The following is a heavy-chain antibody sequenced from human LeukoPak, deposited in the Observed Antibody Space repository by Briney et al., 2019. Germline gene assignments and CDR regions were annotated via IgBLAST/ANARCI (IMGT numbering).Heavy chain of an antibody. V-gene: IGHV3-48*01. D-gene: IGHD3-22*01. Sequence: GGSLRLSCAASGFTFSNAWMNWVRQAPGKGLEWVSYISSSSGTIYYADSVKGRFTISRDNAKNSLYLQMNSLRAEDTAVYYCARSASSGYYYDYWGQGTLVTVSS. CDR3: ARSASSGYYYDY. CDR2: ISSSSGTI. CDR1: GFTFSNAW. J-gene: IGHJ4*02.